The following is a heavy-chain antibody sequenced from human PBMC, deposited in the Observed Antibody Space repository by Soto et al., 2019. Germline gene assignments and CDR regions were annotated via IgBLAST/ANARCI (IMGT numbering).Heavy chain of an antibody. D-gene: IGHD6-19*01. CDR1: GYTFTSNH. CDR3: ARGGGWDDFDC. Sequence: ASVKVSCKASGYTFTSNHINWVRQATGQGLEWMGWMNPNSGHTGYAQKFQGRGTMTTNTSISTAYMELSSLRSEDTAGYYCARGGGWDDFDCWGQGTLVTVSS. V-gene: IGHV1-8*01. J-gene: IGHJ4*02. CDR2: MNPNSGHT.